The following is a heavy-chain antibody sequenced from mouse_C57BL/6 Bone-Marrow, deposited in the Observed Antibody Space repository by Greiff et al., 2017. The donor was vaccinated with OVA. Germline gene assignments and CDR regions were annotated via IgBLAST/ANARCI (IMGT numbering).Heavy chain of an antibody. Sequence: QVQLQQSGAELVRPGSSVKLSCKASGHTFTSYWMDWVKQRPGQGLEWIGNIYPSDSETHYNQKFKDKATLTVDKSSSTAYMQLSSLTSEDSAVYYCARAGNGSGDWGQGTTLTVSS. CDR3: ARAGNGSGD. V-gene: IGHV1-61*01. D-gene: IGHD1-1*01. CDR2: IYPSDSET. J-gene: IGHJ2*01. CDR1: GHTFTSYW.